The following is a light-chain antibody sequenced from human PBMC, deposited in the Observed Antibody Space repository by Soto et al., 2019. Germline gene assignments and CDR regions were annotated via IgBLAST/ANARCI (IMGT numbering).Light chain of an antibody. V-gene: IGKV1-5*01. CDR1: QSISSW. CDR3: QQYNSYPYT. Sequence: DIQMTQSPSTLSASVGDRVAITCRASQSISSWLAWYQQNPGKAPNLLIYDASNLESGVPSRFSGSGSGTEFTLTISSLQPDDFATYYCQQYNSYPYTFGQGTKVDIK. CDR2: DAS. J-gene: IGKJ2*01.